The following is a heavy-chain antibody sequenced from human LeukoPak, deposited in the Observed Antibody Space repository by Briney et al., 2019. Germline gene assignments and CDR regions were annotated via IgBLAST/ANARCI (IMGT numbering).Heavy chain of an antibody. CDR1: GGSISTRNHY. D-gene: IGHD3-10*01. CDR2: IGYTGTT. CDR3: ARVGTYGSGSYLSWLDY. Sequence: SETLSHTCTVTGGSISTRNHYWGWLRQPPGKGLEWIGSIGYTGTTNSNPSLKSRVTLSVDTSKNQVSLKLSSVTAADTAVYYCARVGTYGSGSYLSWLDYWGQGTLVTVSS. V-gene: IGHV4-39*07. J-gene: IGHJ4*02.